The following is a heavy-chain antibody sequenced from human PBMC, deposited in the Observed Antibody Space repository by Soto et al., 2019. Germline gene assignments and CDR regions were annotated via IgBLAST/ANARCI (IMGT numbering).Heavy chain of an antibody. Sequence: EVQLLESGGGLVQPGGSLRLSCAASGFTFSSYAMSWVRQAPGKGLEWVSAISGSGGSTYYADSVKGRFTISRDNSKNTQYLQMNSLRSEDTAVYYCAKRGPSYYDILTGSPHFDYWGQGTLVTVSS. J-gene: IGHJ4*02. CDR2: ISGSGGST. CDR3: AKRGPSYYDILTGSPHFDY. D-gene: IGHD3-9*01. V-gene: IGHV3-23*01. CDR1: GFTFSSYA.